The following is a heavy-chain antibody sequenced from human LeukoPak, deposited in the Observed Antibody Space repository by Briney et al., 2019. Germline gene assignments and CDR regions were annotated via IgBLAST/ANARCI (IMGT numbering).Heavy chain of an antibody. V-gene: IGHV3-23*01. Sequence: GGSLRLSCAASGGTTSSYVMSWCRQAPGKGLEWVSASSGSGSITYYADSVKGRFTISRDNSKNTLYLQMNSLRAEDTAVYYCVKDLHYYDSSGYHGWGQGTLVTVSS. CDR1: GGTTSSYV. CDR3: VKDLHYYDSSGYHG. CDR2: SSGSGSIT. D-gene: IGHD3-22*01. J-gene: IGHJ4*02.